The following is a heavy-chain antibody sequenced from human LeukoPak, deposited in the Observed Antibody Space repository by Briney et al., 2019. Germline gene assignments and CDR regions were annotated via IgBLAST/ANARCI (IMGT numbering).Heavy chain of an antibody. V-gene: IGHV3-23*01. Sequence: GGSLRLSCLTSGFTLSTNAMSWVRQAPGKGLEWISGISGSGASTYYADSVKGRFTISRDDSRNTLYLQMNSLRAEDTAVYYCAKGLTLYGDYAVQAFDIWGQGTMVTVSS. CDR3: AKGLTLYGDYAVQAFDI. D-gene: IGHD4-17*01. CDR2: ISGSGAST. J-gene: IGHJ3*02. CDR1: GFTLSTNA.